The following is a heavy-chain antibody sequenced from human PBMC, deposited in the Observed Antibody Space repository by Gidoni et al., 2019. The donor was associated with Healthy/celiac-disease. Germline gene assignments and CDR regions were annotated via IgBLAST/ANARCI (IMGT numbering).Heavy chain of an antibody. CDR2: ISYDGSNK. CDR1: GFTFSSYG. V-gene: IGHV3-30*18. D-gene: IGHD6-13*01. CDR3: AKDRGSSSWYNYYYGMDV. J-gene: IGHJ6*02. Sequence: QVQLVESGGGVVQPGRSLRLSCAASGFTFSSYGMHWVRQAPGKGLEWVAVISYDGSNKYYADSVKGRFTISRDNSKNTLYLQMNSLRAEDTAVYYCAKDRGSSSWYNYYYGMDVWGQGTTVTVSS.